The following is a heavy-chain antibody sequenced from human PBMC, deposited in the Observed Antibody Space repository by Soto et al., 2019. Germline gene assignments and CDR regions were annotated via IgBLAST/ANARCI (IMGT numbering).Heavy chain of an antibody. CDR3: ATGVIWIGYFTVDS. CDR1: GGSFGKSA. Sequence: ASVKVSCKASGGSFGKSASNWVRQTPGQGLEWLGGCIPVYRTLNYAQKFQGRVTIAADESTGTAYMTLSILASDDTAVSYCATGVIWIGYFTVDSCGPGTRVTVSS. J-gene: IGHJ4*02. D-gene: IGHD3-3*01. CDR2: CIPVYRTL. V-gene: IGHV1-69*13.